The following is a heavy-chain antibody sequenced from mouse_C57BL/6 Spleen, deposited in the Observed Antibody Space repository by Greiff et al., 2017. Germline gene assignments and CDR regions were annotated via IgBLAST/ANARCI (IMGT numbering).Heavy chain of an antibody. CDR3: FYYDYDGGGD. Sequence: QVQLKESGAELVRPGTSVKMSCKASGYTFTNYWIGWVKQRPGQGLEWIGDIDPGGGYTNYNEKFKGKATITADKSSSTAYMQFRSLTSEDSSIYYCFYYDYDGGGDWGQGTTLTVSS. D-gene: IGHD2-4*01. CDR1: GYTFTNYW. CDR2: IDPGGGYT. V-gene: IGHV1-63*01. J-gene: IGHJ2*01.